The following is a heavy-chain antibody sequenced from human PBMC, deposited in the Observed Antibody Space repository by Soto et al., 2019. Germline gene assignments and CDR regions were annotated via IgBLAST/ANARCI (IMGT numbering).Heavy chain of an antibody. D-gene: IGHD2-15*01. CDR2: VSGSGGSA. CDR1: GFTFSSYA. V-gene: IGHV3-23*01. CDR3: AKVTANCSGGSCYRGGFDS. J-gene: IGHJ4*02. Sequence: GGSLRLSCAASGFTFSSYAMNWVRQAPGKGLEWVSGVSGSGGSAYYADSVKGRFTISRENSKNTLYLQMNSLSAEETAVYYCAKVTANCSGGSCYRGGFDSWGQGTLVTVSS.